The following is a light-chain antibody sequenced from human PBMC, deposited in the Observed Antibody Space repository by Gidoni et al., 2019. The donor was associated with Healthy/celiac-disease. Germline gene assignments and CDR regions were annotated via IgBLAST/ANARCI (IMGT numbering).Light chain of an antibody. CDR2: ASS. V-gene: IGKV1-39*01. CDR3: QQSYSTPLT. Sequence: DIQMTQSPSSLSASVGDRVTITCRASQSISSYLNWYQQKPGKAPKLLIYASSSLQSGVPPRFSGSGSGTDSTLTISSLQPEDFATYYCQQSYSTPLTFGGGTKVEIK. CDR1: QSISSY. J-gene: IGKJ4*01.